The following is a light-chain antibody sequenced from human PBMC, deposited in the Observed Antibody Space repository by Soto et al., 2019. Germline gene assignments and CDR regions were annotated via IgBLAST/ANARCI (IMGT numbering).Light chain of an antibody. Sequence: QSALTQPASVSGSPGQSITISCTGTSSDVGGYNYVSWYQQHPGKAPKLMIYDVSNRPSGVSNRFSGSKSGNTASLTISGLQAEAEAEYYCSSYTSSSTFLYVFGTGTKLTVL. V-gene: IGLV2-14*01. J-gene: IGLJ1*01. CDR1: SSDVGGYNY. CDR3: SSYTSSSTFLYV. CDR2: DVS.